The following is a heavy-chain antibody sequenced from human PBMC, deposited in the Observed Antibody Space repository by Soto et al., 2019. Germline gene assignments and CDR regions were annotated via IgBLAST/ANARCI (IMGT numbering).Heavy chain of an antibody. V-gene: IGHV4-34*01. J-gene: IGHJ5*02. CDR1: GASFSPYH. CDR3: ARTYCSGGSCYPGGNWFDP. D-gene: IGHD2-15*01. Sequence: PSETLSLTCAIYGASFSPYHWSWIRQSPGKGLEWIGEVNLSGNTYYSPSLKSRVTMSVDTSKNQFSLKLNSVTAADTAVYYCARTYCSGGSCYPGGNWFDPWGQGTLVTVSS. CDR2: VNLSGNT.